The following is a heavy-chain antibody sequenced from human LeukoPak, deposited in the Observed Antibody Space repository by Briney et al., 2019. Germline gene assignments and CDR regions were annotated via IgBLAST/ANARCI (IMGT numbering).Heavy chain of an antibody. D-gene: IGHD3-10*01. CDR3: TTGPLVHHYYYGMDV. CDR2: IKSKTDGGTT. CDR1: GFTFSNAW. J-gene: IGHJ6*02. Sequence: GGSLRLSCAASGFTFSNAWMSWVRQAPGKGLEWVGRIKSKTDGGTTDYAAPVKGRFTISRDDSKNTLYLQMNSLKTEDTAVYYCTTGPLVHHYYYGMDVWGQGTTVTVSS. V-gene: IGHV3-15*01.